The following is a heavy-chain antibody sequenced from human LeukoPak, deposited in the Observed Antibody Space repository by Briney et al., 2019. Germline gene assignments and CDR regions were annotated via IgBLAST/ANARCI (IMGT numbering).Heavy chain of an antibody. Sequence: GGSLRLSCAASGLTFSSDWMHWVRQAPGTGLVWVSRISSDGSSTVYADSVKGRFTISRDNAKNKPYLQMNSLRAEDTAVYYYARDVEQLVGSHYFDYWGQGTLVTVSS. CDR2: ISSDGSST. D-gene: IGHD6-6*01. J-gene: IGHJ4*02. CDR1: GLTFSSDW. CDR3: ARDVEQLVGSHYFDY. V-gene: IGHV3-74*01.